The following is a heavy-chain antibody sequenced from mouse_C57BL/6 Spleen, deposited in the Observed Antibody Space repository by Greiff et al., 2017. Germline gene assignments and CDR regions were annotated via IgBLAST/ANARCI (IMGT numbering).Heavy chain of an antibody. V-gene: IGHV1-4*01. Sequence: VKVVESGAELARPGASVKMSCKASGYTFTSYTMHWVKQRPGQGLEWIGYINPSSGYTKYNQKFKDKATLTADKSSSTAYMQLISPASEDSAVYDCARSLSTVVATDDWGQGTTLTVSS. CDR2: INPSSGYT. D-gene: IGHD1-1*01. CDR1: GYTFTSYT. CDR3: ARSLSTVVATDD. J-gene: IGHJ2*01.